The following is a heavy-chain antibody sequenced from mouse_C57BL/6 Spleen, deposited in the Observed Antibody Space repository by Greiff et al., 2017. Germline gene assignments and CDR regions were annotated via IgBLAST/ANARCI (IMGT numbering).Heavy chain of an antibody. CDR2: IDPETGGT. CDR3: TRDYNGRSAY. J-gene: IGHJ2*01. Sequence: QVQLQQSGAELVRPGASVTLSCKASGYTFTDYEMHWVKQTPVHGLEWIGAIDPETGGTAYTQKFNGKAIRTADKSCRPAYMELRSLTSEASAVYYCTRDYNGRSAYWGQGTTLTVSA. V-gene: IGHV1-15*01. CDR1: GYTFTDYE. D-gene: IGHD1-1*01.